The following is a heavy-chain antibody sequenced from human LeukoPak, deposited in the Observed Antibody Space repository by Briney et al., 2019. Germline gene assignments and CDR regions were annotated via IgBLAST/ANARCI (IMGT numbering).Heavy chain of an antibody. Sequence: SETLSLTCTVSGGSISSYYWSWIRQPPGKGLEWIGYIYYSGSTNYNPSLKSRVTISVDTSKNQFSLKLSSVTAADTAVYYCARHSGGSWYFDYWGQGTLVTVSS. D-gene: IGHD3-16*01. J-gene: IGHJ4*02. CDR2: IYYSGST. CDR3: ARHSGGSWYFDY. V-gene: IGHV4-59*08. CDR1: GGSISSYY.